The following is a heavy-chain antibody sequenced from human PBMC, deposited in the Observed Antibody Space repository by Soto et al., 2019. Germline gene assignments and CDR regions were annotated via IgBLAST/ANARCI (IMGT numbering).Heavy chain of an antibody. J-gene: IGHJ6*03. V-gene: IGHV3-23*01. CDR1: GFTFSSYA. CDR3: ASDLGGVRGVIIKRYYYYYMDV. D-gene: IGHD3-10*01. CDR2: ISGSGGST. Sequence: PGGSLRLSCAASGFTFSSYAMSWVRQAPGKGLEWVSAISGSGGSTYYADSVKGRFTISRDNCKNTLYLQMNSLRAEDTAVYYCASDLGGVRGVIIKRYYYYYMDVWGKGTTVTVSS.